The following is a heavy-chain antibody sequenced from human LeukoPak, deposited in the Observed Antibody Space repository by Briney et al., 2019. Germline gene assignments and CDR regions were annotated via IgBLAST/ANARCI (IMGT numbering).Heavy chain of an antibody. Sequence: GGSLRLSCAASGFTFSNYMMHWVRQAPGKGLVWVSRIKSDGITITYADSVKGRFTISRDNAKNTLYLQMNSLRAEDTAVYYCLRDLNWSLDQWGQGTLVAVSS. D-gene: IGHD1-20*01. CDR3: LRDLNWSLDQ. CDR2: IKSDGITI. V-gene: IGHV3-74*01. CDR1: GFTFSNYM. J-gene: IGHJ4*02.